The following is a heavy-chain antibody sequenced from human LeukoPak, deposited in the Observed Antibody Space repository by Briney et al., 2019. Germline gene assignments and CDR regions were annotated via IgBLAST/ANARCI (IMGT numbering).Heavy chain of an antibody. Sequence: GGSLRLSCAASGFTFSSYSMNWVRQAPGKGLEWVSYISSSSSTIYYAGSMKGRFTISRDNAKNSLYLQMNSLRDEDTAVYYCARAGLGYGGHFDYWGQGTLVTVSS. D-gene: IGHD4-23*01. CDR1: GFTFSSYS. V-gene: IGHV3-48*02. J-gene: IGHJ4*02. CDR3: ARAGLGYGGHFDY. CDR2: ISSSSSTI.